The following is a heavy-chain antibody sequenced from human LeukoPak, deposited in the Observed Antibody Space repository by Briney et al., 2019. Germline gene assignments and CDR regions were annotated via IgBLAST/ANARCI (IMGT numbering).Heavy chain of an antibody. CDR3: TRSTGNYYDSSAYYDY. CDR1: GFTFSSYW. J-gene: IGHJ4*02. CDR2: IEGDGSST. Sequence: GGSPRLSCAASGFTFSSYWMHWVRQGPGKGLVWVSRIEGDGSSTSYADSVKGRFTISRDNAKNTLYLQMNSLRAEDTAVYYCTRSTGNYYDSSAYYDYWGQGTLVTVSS. V-gene: IGHV3-74*01. D-gene: IGHD3-22*01.